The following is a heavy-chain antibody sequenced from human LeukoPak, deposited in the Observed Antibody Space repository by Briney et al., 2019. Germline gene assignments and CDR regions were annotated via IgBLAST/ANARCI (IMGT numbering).Heavy chain of an antibody. V-gene: IGHV3-20*04. J-gene: IGHJ5*01. CDR2: INWNGGST. CDR1: GFIFDDYA. CDR3: ARNKQQYHYDSGTFYVPFDS. D-gene: IGHD3-10*01. Sequence: PGGSLRLSCAASGFIFDDYAMSWVRQVPGKGLEWVSGINWNGGSTGYADSVKGRFTISRDNAKNSLYLQMNSLRPEDTALYFCARNKQQYHYDSGTFYVPFDSWGQGTLVTVSS.